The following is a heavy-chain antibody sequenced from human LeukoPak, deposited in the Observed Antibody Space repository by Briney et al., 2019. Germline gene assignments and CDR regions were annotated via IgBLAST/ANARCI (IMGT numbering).Heavy chain of an antibody. J-gene: IGHJ4*02. D-gene: IGHD6-13*01. Sequence: SETLSLTCTVSGGSISNGGYYWSWIRQPPGKGLEWIGYIYHSGSTYYNPSLKSRVTISVDRSKNQFSLKLSSVTAADTAVYYCARASIAAAGRFDYWGQGTLVTVSS. CDR3: ARASIAAAGRFDY. CDR1: GGSISNGGYY. CDR2: IYHSGST. V-gene: IGHV4-30-2*01.